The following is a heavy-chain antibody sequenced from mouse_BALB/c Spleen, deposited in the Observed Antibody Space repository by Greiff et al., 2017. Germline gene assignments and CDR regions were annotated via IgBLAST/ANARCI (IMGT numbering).Heavy chain of an antibody. V-gene: IGHV5-6-3*01. CDR3: ARESGCYGFAY. CDR1: GFTFSSYG. CDR2: ININGGST. J-gene: IGHJ3*01. Sequence: DVMLVESGGGLVQPGGSLKLSCAASGFTFSSYGMSWVRQTPDKRLELVATININGGSTYYPDSVKGRFTISRDNAKNTLYLQMSSLKSEDTAMYYCARESGCYGFAYWGQGTLVTVSA. D-gene: IGHD1-1*02.